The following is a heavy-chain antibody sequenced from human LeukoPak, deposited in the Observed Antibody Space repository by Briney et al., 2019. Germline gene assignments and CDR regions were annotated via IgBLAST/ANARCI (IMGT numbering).Heavy chain of an antibody. Sequence: ASVKVSCKASGYTFTGYYMHWVRQAPGQGLEWMGRINPNSGGTNYAQKFQGRVTMTRDTSISTAYMELSRLRSDDTAVYYCARGRSITIFGVAGGQDYWGQGTLVTVSS. J-gene: IGHJ4*02. CDR2: INPNSGGT. CDR3: ARGRSITIFGVAGGQDY. CDR1: GYTFTGYY. D-gene: IGHD3-3*01. V-gene: IGHV1-2*06.